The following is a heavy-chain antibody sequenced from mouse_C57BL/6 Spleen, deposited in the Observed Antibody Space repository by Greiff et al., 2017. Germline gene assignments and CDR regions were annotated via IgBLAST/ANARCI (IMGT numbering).Heavy chain of an antibody. V-gene: IGHV5-4*01. D-gene: IGHD1-1*01. J-gene: IGHJ2*01. Sequence: EVKLVESGGGLVKPGGSLKLSCAASGFTFSSYAMSWVRQTPEKRLEWVATISDGGSYTYYPDNVKGRFTISRDNAKNNLYLQMSHLKSEDTAMXYCARELFTYYFDYWGQGTTLTVSS. CDR2: ISDGGSYT. CDR3: ARELFTYYFDY. CDR1: GFTFSSYA.